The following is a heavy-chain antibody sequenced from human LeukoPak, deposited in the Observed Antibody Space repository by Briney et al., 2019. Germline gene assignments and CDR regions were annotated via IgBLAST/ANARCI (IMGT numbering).Heavy chain of an antibody. J-gene: IGHJ4*02. CDR3: ATNSGSYYAPPTFDY. CDR1: GFTVSNNY. V-gene: IGHV3-66*01. Sequence: GGSLRLSRAASGFTVSNNYMSWVRQAPGKGLEWVLVIYSGGSTYYADSVKGRFTISRDNSKNTLYLQMNSLRPEDTAVYYCATNSGSYYAPPTFDYWGQGTLVTVSS. CDR2: IYSGGST. D-gene: IGHD1-26*01.